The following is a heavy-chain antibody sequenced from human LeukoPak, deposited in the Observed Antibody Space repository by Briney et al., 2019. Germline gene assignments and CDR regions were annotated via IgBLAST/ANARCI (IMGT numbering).Heavy chain of an antibody. CDR1: GGSISSYY. CDR2: ITYTGGT. Sequence: SETLSLTCTVSGGSISSYYWSWIRQPPGKGLELIGYITYTGGTNYNPSLKSRVTISVDTSKDQFSLKLSSVTAADTAVYYCARVPPLSRPYTGNNYDFDYWGQGTLVTVSS. V-gene: IGHV4-59*01. D-gene: IGHD5-24*01. CDR3: ARVPPLSRPYTGNNYDFDY. J-gene: IGHJ4*02.